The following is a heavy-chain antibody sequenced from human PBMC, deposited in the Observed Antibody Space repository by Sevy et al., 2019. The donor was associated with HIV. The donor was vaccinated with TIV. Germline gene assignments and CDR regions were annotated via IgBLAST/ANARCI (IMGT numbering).Heavy chain of an antibody. J-gene: IGHJ6*03. CDR3: ASSTRGIAAAARYYSDYMDV. CDR2: IYYSGST. CDR1: GGSISSYY. D-gene: IGHD6-13*01. Sequence: SETLSLTCTVSGGSISSYYWSWIRQPPGKGLEWIGYIYYSGSTNYNPSLKSRVTISVDTSKNQFSLKLSSVTAADTAVYYCASSTRGIAAAARYYSDYMDVWGKGTTVTVSS. V-gene: IGHV4-59*01.